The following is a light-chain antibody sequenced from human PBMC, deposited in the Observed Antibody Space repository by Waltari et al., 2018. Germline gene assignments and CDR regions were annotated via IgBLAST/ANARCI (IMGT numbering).Light chain of an antibody. CDR3: QQYYSLLPT. CDR2: WAS. CDR1: RHLLYDSNKKNY. Sequence: DIVMTQSPDSLPVSLGERATINCKSSRHLLYDSNKKNYLAWDQQKPGQPPQLLIAWASPRESGVPDRCSGSGSGTDFTLTISSLQAEDVALYYCQQYYSLLPTFGGGTKVEI. J-gene: IGKJ4*01. V-gene: IGKV4-1*01.